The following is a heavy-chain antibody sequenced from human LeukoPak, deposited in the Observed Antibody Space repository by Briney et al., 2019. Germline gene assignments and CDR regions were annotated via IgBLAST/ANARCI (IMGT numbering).Heavy chain of an antibody. J-gene: IGHJ5*02. CDR1: VYTFTSYG. CDR3: ARENVVPIWFGELFP. CDR2: ISAYNGNT. D-gene: IGHD3-10*01. Sequence: ASVKVSCKASVYTFTSYGISSVRQAPGQGLEWMGWISAYNGNTNYAQKLQGRVTMTTDTSTSTAYMEVRRLRSDDTAVYYCARENVVPIWFGELFPWGQGTLVTVSS. V-gene: IGHV1-18*01.